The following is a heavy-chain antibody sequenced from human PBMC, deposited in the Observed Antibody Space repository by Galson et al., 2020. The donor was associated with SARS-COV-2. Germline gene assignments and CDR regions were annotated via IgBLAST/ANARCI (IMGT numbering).Heavy chain of an antibody. CDR3: GRERRGFYSEY. D-gene: IGHD4-4*01. CDR1: GFSFSDHA. CDR2: ITYDGSRK. V-gene: IGHV3-30-3*01. Sequence: TGGSLRLSCAASGFSFSDHAMHWVRQAPGKGLEWVTVITYDGSRKHYADSVTGRFIISRDDSKHTLYLEMNNLRTEDTAVYYCGRERRGFYSEYWGQGTLGTVSS. J-gene: IGHJ4*02.